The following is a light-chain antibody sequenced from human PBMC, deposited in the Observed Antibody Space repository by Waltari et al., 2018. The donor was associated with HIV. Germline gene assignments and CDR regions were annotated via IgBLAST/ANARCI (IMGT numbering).Light chain of an antibody. CDR1: ALPKQY. V-gene: IGLV3-25*03. CDR3: QSADTV. CDR2: RDS. Sequence: SYELTQPPSVSVSPGQTARITCSGDALPKQYAHWFQQKPGQAPVLVIYRDSERPSGIPERFSGSSSGTTVTLTITGVQAEDEADYYCQSADTVFGGGTKLTVL. J-gene: IGLJ3*02.